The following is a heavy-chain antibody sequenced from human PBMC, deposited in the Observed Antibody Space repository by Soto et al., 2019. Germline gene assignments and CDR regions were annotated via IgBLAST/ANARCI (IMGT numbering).Heavy chain of an antibody. V-gene: IGHV4-31*03. CDR2: IYHSGST. Sequence: QVQLQESGPGLVKPSQTLSLTCTVSGGSVSSADYYWSWIRQYPGKGLEWIGYIYHSGSTYFNPSLQSRVSGSVDTSTNQFTLQLTSVTAADTAVYYCARGPPPYSGGWIDYWGQGTLVTVSS. D-gene: IGHD6-19*01. CDR3: ARGPPPYSGGWIDY. J-gene: IGHJ4*02. CDR1: GGSVSSADYY.